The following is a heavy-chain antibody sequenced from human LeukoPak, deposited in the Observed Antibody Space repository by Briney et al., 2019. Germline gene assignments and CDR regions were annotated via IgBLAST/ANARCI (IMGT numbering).Heavy chain of an antibody. CDR1: GGSIRSSSYY. D-gene: IGHD4-17*01. J-gene: IGHJ4*02. CDR2: IYYSGST. Sequence: SETLSLTCTVSGGSIRSSSYYWGWIRQPPGKGLEWIGSIYYSGSTYYNPSLKSRVTISVDMSKNQFSLKLSSVTAADTAVYYCARPGRYGDYLDYWGQGTLVTVSS. V-gene: IGHV4-39*01. CDR3: ARPGRYGDYLDY.